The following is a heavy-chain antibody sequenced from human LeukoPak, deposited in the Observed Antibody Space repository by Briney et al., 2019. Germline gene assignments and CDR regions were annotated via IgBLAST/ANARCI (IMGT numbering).Heavy chain of an antibody. CDR1: GYTFTSYY. Sequence: SVKVSCKASGYTFTSYYMHWVRQAPGQGLEWMGGIIPIFGTANYAQKFQGRVTITADESTSTAYMELSSLRSEDTAVYYCARVGTIFDAFDIWGQGTMVTVSS. CDR2: IIPIFGTA. V-gene: IGHV1-69*13. CDR3: ARVGTIFDAFDI. J-gene: IGHJ3*02. D-gene: IGHD3-3*01.